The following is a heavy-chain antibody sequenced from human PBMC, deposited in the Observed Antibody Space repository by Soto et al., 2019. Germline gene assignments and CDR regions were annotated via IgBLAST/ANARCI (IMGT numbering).Heavy chain of an antibody. CDR1: GGTFSSYA. V-gene: IGHV1-69*06. CDR2: IIPIFGTA. D-gene: IGHD5-18*01. CDR3: ARERGYSYGYTSQPYYYYGMDV. Sequence: QVQLVQSGAEVKKPGSSVKVSCKASGGTFSSYAISWVRQAPGQGLEWMGGIIPIFGTANYAQKFQGRVTITADKSTSTAYMELSSLRSEDTAVYYCARERGYSYGYTSQPYYYYGMDVWGQGTTVTVSS. J-gene: IGHJ6*02.